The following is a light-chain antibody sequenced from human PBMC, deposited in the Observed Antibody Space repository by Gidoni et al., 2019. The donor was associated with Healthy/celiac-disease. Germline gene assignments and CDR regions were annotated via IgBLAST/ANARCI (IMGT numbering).Light chain of an antibody. J-gene: IGLJ2*01. V-gene: IGLV3-1*01. CDR1: KLGDKY. CDR2: QDS. CDR3: QAWDSSTSHV. Sequence: YELTQPPSVSVPPGQTASITCSGDKLGDKYACWYQQKPGQSPVLVIYQDSKRPSGIPERFSGSNSGNTATLTISGTQAMDEADYYCQAWDSSTSHVFGGGTKLTVL.